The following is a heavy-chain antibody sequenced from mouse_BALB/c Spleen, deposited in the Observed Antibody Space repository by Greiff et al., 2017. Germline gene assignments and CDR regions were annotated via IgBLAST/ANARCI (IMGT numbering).Heavy chain of an antibody. CDR3: ARRDRYGYAMDY. J-gene: IGHJ4*01. Sequence: VQLQQSGPGLVQPSQSLSITCTVSGFSLTSYGVHWVRQSPGKGLEWLGVIWSGGSTDYNAAFISRLSISKDNSKSQVFFKMNSLQANDTAIYYCARRDRYGYAMDYWGQGTSVTVSS. CDR2: IWSGGST. V-gene: IGHV2-2*02. CDR1: GFSLTSYG. D-gene: IGHD2-14*01.